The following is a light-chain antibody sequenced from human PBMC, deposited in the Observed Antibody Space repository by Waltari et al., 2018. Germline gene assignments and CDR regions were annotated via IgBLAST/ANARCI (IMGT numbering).Light chain of an antibody. CDR3: QKYGTLPAT. CDR1: QSVSRT. J-gene: IGKJ1*01. CDR2: DAS. V-gene: IGKV3-20*01. Sequence: EIVLTQSPGTLSLSPGDRATLSCRASQSVSRTLAWYQQKPGQAPRVLICDASSRATGIPDRFGGSGCGTDFSLTISRLEPEDFAVYYCQKYGTLPATFGQGTKVEIK.